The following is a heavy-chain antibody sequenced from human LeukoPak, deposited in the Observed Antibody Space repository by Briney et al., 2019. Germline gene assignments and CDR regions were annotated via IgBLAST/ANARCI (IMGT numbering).Heavy chain of an antibody. CDR1: GYTFTSYY. J-gene: IGHJ4*02. D-gene: IGHD3-22*01. Sequence: ASVKVSCKASGYTFTSYYMHWVRQAPGQGLEWMGIINPSGGSTSYAQKFQGRVTMTRDTSTSTVYMELSSLRSEDTAVYYCARQGDPYYYDSSGYLDYWGQGTLVTGSS. CDR2: INPSGGST. V-gene: IGHV1-46*03. CDR3: ARQGDPYYYDSSGYLDY.